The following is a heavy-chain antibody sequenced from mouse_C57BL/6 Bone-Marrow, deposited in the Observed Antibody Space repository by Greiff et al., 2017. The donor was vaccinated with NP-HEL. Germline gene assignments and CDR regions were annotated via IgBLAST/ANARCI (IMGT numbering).Heavy chain of an antibody. Sequence: QVQLQQSGAELVRPGASVTLSCKASGYTFTDYEMHWVKQTPVHGLEWIGAIDPETGGTAYNQKFKGKAILTADKSSSTAYMELRSLTSEDSAVYYCTRTLYYYGSSTDYWGQGTTLTVSS. D-gene: IGHD1-1*01. CDR3: TRTLYYYGSSTDY. V-gene: IGHV1-15*01. CDR2: IDPETGGT. J-gene: IGHJ2*01. CDR1: GYTFTDYE.